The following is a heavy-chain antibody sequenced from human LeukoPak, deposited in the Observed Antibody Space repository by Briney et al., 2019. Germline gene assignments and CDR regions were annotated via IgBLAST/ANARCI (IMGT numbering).Heavy chain of an antibody. CDR3: ARIRGQGDVSPYSDF. Sequence: SETLSLTCSVSGDSISSSDWSGIRQPPGKGLEWIGYIYHHGKSGYNPSLQRRVTISLDTSKNQFSLTLRFVTAADTAMYYCARIRGQGDVSPYSDFWGQGTLVTVSS. CDR1: GDSISSSD. J-gene: IGHJ4*02. CDR2: IYHHGKS. D-gene: IGHD4-17*01. V-gene: IGHV4-59*01.